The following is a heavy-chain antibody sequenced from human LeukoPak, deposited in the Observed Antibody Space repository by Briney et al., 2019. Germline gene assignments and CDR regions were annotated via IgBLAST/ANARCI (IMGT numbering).Heavy chain of an antibody. V-gene: IGHV3-23*01. CDR2: ISGTGAFT. J-gene: IGHJ3*02. CDR3: AKGRGAFDI. CDR1: GFTFTNHA. Sequence: GGSLRLSCAASGFTFTNHAMSWVRQAPGKGLESVSVISGTGAFTYYADSVKGRFTISRDNSKNTLYLQMNSLRAEDTAVYYCAKGRGAFDIWGQGTMVTVSS. D-gene: IGHD3-10*01.